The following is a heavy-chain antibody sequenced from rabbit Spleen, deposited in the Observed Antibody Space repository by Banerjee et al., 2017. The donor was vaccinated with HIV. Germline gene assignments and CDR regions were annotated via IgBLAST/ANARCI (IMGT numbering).Heavy chain of an antibody. Sequence: QSLEEFGGDLVKPGASLTLTCTASGFSFTYIDYLCWVRQPPGKGPEWIACVAAGVSLTSYYATWAKGRFTISKTSSTTVTLQMTSLTAADTATYFCARDSGTSFSSYGMDLWGPGTLVTVS. D-gene: IGHD8-1*01. V-gene: IGHV1S40*01. CDR2: VAAGVSLTS. CDR1: GFSFTYIDY. CDR3: ARDSGTSFSSYGMDL. J-gene: IGHJ6*01.